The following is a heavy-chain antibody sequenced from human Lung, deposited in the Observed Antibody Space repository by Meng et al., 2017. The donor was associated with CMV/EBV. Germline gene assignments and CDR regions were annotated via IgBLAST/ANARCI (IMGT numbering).Heavy chain of an antibody. D-gene: IGHD1-26*01. CDR1: GVSISGFY. CDR2: IYINGDT. Sequence: QVHLQESGPGLVQPSXXLSLTCSVSGVSISGFYWSWIRQPAGKGLEWIGRIYINGDTNYNPSLKSRVTISKDTSKNQISLRLTSVTAADTAIYYCATGSGDFDHWGRGTLVTVSS. V-gene: IGHV4-4*07. J-gene: IGHJ4*02. CDR3: ATGSGDFDH.